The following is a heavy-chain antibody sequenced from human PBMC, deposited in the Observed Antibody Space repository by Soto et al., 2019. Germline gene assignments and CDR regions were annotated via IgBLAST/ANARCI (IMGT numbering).Heavy chain of an antibody. D-gene: IGHD4-17*01. CDR3: ARVRFGDAFDY. CDR1: GYRFPSFG. CDR2: VNPDNHNT. Sequence: QVQLVQSGPEVKKPGASVKVSCELSGYRFPSFGINWVRQAPGQGLEWVGWVNPDNHNTNQAQNLQHRVSLTTDTSTNTASLELRDLTSDDTAVYYCARVRFGDAFDYWGQGTLVTVSS. V-gene: IGHV1-18*01. J-gene: IGHJ4*02.